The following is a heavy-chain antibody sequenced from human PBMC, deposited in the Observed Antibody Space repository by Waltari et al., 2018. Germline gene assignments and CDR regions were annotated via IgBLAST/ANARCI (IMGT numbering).Heavy chain of an antibody. CDR3: ARSHYYDTLGYYDY. CDR2: IHTNRGKP. Sequence: QVQLVQSGSELKRPGASVKVSCKASGYTFVTYALHWVRQAPGQGLEWMGWIHTNRGKPTDGQSLEGRLVFYMDTSVSTAYLQINSLGAEDTAVYYCARSHYYDTLGYYDYWGQGTLVTVSS. V-gene: IGHV7-4-1*02. J-gene: IGHJ4*02. D-gene: IGHD3-22*01. CDR1: GYTFVTYA.